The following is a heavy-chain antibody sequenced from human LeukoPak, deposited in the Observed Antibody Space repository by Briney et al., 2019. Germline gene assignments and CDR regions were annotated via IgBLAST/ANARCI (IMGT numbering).Heavy chain of an antibody. V-gene: IGHV4-38-2*02. D-gene: IGHD3-22*01. Sequence: SETLSLTCTVSGYSISSGYYWGWIRQPPGKGLEWIGTIYHSGSTYYNPSLKSRVTISVDTSKNQFSLKLSSVTAADTAVYYCARRIPDYDSSGFGLDYWGQGTLVTVSS. CDR1: GYSISSGYY. CDR2: IYHSGST. J-gene: IGHJ4*02. CDR3: ARRIPDYDSSGFGLDY.